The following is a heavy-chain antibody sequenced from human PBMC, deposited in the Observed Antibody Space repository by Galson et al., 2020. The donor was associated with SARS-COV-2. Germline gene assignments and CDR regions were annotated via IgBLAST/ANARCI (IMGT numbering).Heavy chain of an antibody. CDR1: GFTFSSYG. CDR3: ARGDFWSGWRWTRRWYYGMDV. V-gene: IGHV3-33*01. J-gene: IGHJ6*02. Sequence: GESLKISCAASGFTFSSYGMHWVRQAPGKGLEWVAVIWYDGSNKYYADSVKGRFTISRDNSKNTLYLQMNSLRAEDTAVYYCARGDFWSGWRWTRRWYYGMDVWGQGPTVTVSS. CDR2: IWYDGSNK. D-gene: IGHD3-3*01.